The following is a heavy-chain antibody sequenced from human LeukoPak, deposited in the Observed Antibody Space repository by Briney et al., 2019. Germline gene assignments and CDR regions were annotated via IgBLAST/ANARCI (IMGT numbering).Heavy chain of an antibody. CDR2: ISYTGST. J-gene: IGHJ4*02. D-gene: IGHD2-8*01. CDR3: ASLRMATFDY. Sequence: SETLSLTCTVSGASISSYYWSWIQQPPGKGLAWIGYISYTGSTNYNPSLKSRVTISVDTSKNQFSLRLSSVTAADTAVYYCASLRMATFDYWGQGTLVTVSS. CDR1: GASISSYY. V-gene: IGHV4-59*08.